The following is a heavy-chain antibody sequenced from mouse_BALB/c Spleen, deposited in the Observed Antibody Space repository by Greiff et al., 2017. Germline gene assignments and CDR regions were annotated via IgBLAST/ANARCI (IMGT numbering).Heavy chain of an antibody. J-gene: IGHJ4*01. CDR1: GFSLTSYG. D-gene: IGHD2-1*01. CDR3: ARDRIYYGNYENAMDY. Sequence: QVQLKESGPGLVAPSQSLSITCTVSGFSLTSYGVHWVRQPPGKGLEWLGVIWAGGSTNYNSALMSRLSISKDNSKSQVFLKMNSLQTDDTAMYYCARDRIYYGNYENAMDYWGQGTSVTVSS. V-gene: IGHV2-9*02. CDR2: IWAGGST.